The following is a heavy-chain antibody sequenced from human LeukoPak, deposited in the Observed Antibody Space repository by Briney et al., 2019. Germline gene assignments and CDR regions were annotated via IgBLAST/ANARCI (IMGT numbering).Heavy chain of an antibody. D-gene: IGHD4-11*01. J-gene: IGHJ4*01. CDR1: GFTFSRYW. Sequence: GGSLRLSCAASGFTFSRYWMHWVRQAPGKGLVWVSRINTDGRTITYADSVKGRFTISRDNAKNTLYLQMNSLRAEDTAVYYCVRTAFLTTEFYFDYWGHGTLVTVSS. CDR3: VRTAFLTTEFYFDY. CDR2: INTDGRTI. V-gene: IGHV3-74*01.